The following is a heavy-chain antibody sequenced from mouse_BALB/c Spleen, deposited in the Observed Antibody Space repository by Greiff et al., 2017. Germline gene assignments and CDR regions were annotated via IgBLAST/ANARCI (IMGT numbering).Heavy chain of an antibody. Sequence: QVQLQQSGAELAKPGASVKMSCKASGYTFTSYWMHWVKQRPGQGLEWIGYINPSTGYTEYNQKFKDKATLTADKSSSTAYMQLSSLTSEDAAVYYCARGYWDHYAMDYWGQGTSVTVSS. CDR1: GYTFTSYW. D-gene: IGHD4-1*01. CDR3: ARGYWDHYAMDY. V-gene: IGHV1-7*01. J-gene: IGHJ4*01. CDR2: INPSTGYT.